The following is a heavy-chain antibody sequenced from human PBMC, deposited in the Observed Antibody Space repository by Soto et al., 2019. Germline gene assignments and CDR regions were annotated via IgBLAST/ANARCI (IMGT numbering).Heavy chain of an antibody. J-gene: IGHJ6*01. CDR3: ERDLPTMDV. CDR2: IRAYNGNT. Sequence: QVQLVQSGAEVKKPGASVKVSCKASGYTFTSYGISWVRRAPGQGLEWMGWIRAYNGNTNYAQKLQGRVTLTTATSTRTAYMEPRSRGSDDTAVNSCERDLPTMDVWCQGTTVTGSS. V-gene: IGHV1-18*01. CDR1: GYTFTSYG.